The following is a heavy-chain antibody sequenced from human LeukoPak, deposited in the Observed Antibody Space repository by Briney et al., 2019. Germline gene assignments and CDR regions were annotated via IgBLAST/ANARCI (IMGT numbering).Heavy chain of an antibody. CDR1: GYTFTSYG. V-gene: IGHV1-18*01. D-gene: IGHD3-10*01. CDR2: ISAYNGNT. CDR3: ARDYGSGSGYYYYYGMDV. Sequence: ASVKVSCKASGYTFTSYGISWVRQAPGQGLEWMGWISAYNGNTNYAQKLQGRVTMTTDTSTSTAYMELRGLRSDDTAVYYCARDYGSGSGYYYYYGMDVWGQGTTVTVSS. J-gene: IGHJ6*02.